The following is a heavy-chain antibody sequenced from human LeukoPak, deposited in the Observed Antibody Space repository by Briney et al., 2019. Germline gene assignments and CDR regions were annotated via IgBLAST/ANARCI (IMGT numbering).Heavy chain of an antibody. CDR1: GDSMRSDY. CDR3: ARGPRDGYNYRAFDI. D-gene: IGHD5-24*01. J-gene: IGHJ3*02. V-gene: IGHV4-59*08. Sequence: SETLSLTCTVSGDSMRSDYWSWLRQPPGKGLEWVGYIYYSGSTNYNPSLRSRVTISLDTSKNQFPLKLSSVTAADTAVYYCARGPRDGYNYRAFDIWGQGTMVTVSS. CDR2: IYYSGST.